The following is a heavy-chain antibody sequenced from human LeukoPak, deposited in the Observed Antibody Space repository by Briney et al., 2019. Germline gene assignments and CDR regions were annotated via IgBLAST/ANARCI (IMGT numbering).Heavy chain of an antibody. CDR3: ARGPGYSGSYYFGYNWFDP. V-gene: IGHV1-3*03. CDR2: INAGNGNT. CDR1: GYTFTSYA. J-gene: IGHJ5*02. Sequence: GASEKVSCKASGYTFTSYAMHWVRQAPGQRLEWMGWINAGNGNTKYSQEFQGRVTITRDTSASTAYMELSSLRSEDMAVYYCARGPGYSGSYYFGYNWFDPWGQGTLVTVSS. D-gene: IGHD1-26*01.